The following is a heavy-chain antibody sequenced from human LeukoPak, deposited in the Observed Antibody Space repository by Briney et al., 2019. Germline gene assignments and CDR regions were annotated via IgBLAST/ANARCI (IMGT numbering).Heavy chain of an antibody. Sequence: PGESLRLSCTASGFSGRTHWMSWVRQAPGNGLEWVANIRPDGGERYYGDSLKGRFTISRDNDKNSLYLQMNFLRADDTAIYYCTRQGDWNFEFWGQGTLVTVSS. D-gene: IGHD3/OR15-3a*01. CDR1: GFSGRTHW. CDR3: TRQGDWNFEF. V-gene: IGHV3-7*03. CDR2: IRPDGGER. J-gene: IGHJ4*02.